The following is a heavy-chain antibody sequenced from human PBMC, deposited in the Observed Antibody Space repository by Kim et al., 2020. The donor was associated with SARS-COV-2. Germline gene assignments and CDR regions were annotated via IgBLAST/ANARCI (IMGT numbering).Heavy chain of an antibody. CDR2: ISHTGST. CDR3: ARRQTELNRDDSRGYYRYYFDY. Sequence: SETLSLTCAVYGGSFSAYYWNWIRQPPGKGPEYIGEISHTGSTNYNPSLKGRLTISVDTSKNQFSLKLTSVTAADTAVYYCARRQTELNRDDSRGYYRYYFDYWGRGTLVTVYS. V-gene: IGHV4-34*01. D-gene: IGHD3-22*01. CDR1: GGSFSAYY. J-gene: IGHJ4*02.